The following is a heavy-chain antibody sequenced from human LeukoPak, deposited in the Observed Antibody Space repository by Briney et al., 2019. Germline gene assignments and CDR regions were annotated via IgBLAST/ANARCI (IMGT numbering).Heavy chain of an antibody. J-gene: IGHJ4*02. CDR1: GGSISGYF. V-gene: IGHV4-4*07. D-gene: IGHD2-15*01. Sequence: PSETLSLTCTVSGGSISGYFWSWIRQPAGKGLEWIGRIHDNGDSNHNPSLKSRVTMALDTSGNQVSLKLTSVTAADTAVYYCARVPSGCGGTCPSDHWGPGTLVTASS. CDR2: IHDNGDS. CDR3: ARVPSGCGGTCPSDH.